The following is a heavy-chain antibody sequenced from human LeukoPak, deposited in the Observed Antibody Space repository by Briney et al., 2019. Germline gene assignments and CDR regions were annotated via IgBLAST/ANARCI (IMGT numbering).Heavy chain of an antibody. J-gene: IGHJ3*02. CDR3: ARERGYSYGDDAFDI. Sequence: YYANSVKGRFTISRDDARNSLYLQMNSLRAEDTAVYYCARERGYSYGDDAFDIWGQGTLVTVSS. D-gene: IGHD5-18*01. V-gene: IGHV3-48*03.